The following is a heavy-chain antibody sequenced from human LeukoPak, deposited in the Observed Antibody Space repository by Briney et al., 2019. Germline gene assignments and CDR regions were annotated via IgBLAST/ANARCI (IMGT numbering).Heavy chain of an antibody. Sequence: GASVKVSCKVSGYTLTELSMHWVRQAPGKELEWMGGFDPEDGETIYAQKFQGRVTMTEDTSTDTAYMELSSLRSEDTAVYYCATEVHSSSWPYYYYGMDVWGQGTTVTVSS. J-gene: IGHJ6*02. CDR2: FDPEDGET. D-gene: IGHD6-13*01. CDR1: GYTLTELS. V-gene: IGHV1-24*01. CDR3: ATEVHSSSWPYYYYGMDV.